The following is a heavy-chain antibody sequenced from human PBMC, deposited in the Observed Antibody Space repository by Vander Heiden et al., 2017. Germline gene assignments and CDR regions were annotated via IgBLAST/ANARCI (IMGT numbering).Heavy chain of an antibody. Sequence: EVQLVESGGVVVQPGGSLRLSCAASGFPFADYTMHWVRQAPGKGLEWVSLISWDGGSTYYADSVKGRFTISRDNSKNSLYLQMNSLRTEDTALYYCAKDKGGSYYDALDYWGQGTLVTVSS. CDR3: AKDKGGSYYDALDY. D-gene: IGHD1-26*01. V-gene: IGHV3-43*01. CDR1: GFPFADYT. CDR2: ISWDGGST. J-gene: IGHJ4*02.